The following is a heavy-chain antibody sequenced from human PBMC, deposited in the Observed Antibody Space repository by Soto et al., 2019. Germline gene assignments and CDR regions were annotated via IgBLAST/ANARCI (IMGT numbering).Heavy chain of an antibody. V-gene: IGHV5-10-1*01. D-gene: IGHD2-2*01. CDR1: GYTFTTLW. J-gene: IGHJ5*02. CDR3: ARIYCTTTTCDRWFDP. Sequence: RGESLKISCTGFGYTFTTLWISWVRQMPGKGLEWMGRIDPGDTYATYSPAFQGHVTISADKATSTAYLQWSSLKASDTAMYYCARIYCTTTTCDRWFDPWGQGTLVTVSS. CDR2: IDPGDTYA.